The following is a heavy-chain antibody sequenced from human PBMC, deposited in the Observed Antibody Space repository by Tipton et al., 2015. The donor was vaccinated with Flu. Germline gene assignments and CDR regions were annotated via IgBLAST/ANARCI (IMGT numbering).Heavy chain of an antibody. Sequence: TLSLTCIVPGDSINSGGAYWSWIRQHPGRGLEWIGGIYYSGSTYYNPSLESRFSMSVDTSKNQFSLNLKSVTAADTALYYCARDQGFGGGLAYDYYAMDVWGQGTTVTVSS. CDR1: GDSINSGGAY. J-gene: IGHJ6*02. CDR2: IYYSGST. D-gene: IGHD3-10*01. CDR3: ARDQGFGGGLAYDYYAMDV. V-gene: IGHV4-31*03.